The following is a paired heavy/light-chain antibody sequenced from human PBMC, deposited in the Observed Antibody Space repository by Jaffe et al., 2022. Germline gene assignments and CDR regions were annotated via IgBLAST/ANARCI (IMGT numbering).Light chain of an antibody. J-gene: IGLJ1*01. V-gene: IGLV3-21*02. CDR1: NIGSKS. Sequence: SYVLTQPPSVSVAPGQTARITCGGNNIGSKSVQWYQQKSGQAPVLVVYDDSDRPSGIPERFSGSNSGNTATLTISRVEAGDEADYYCQVWDSSSEYYVFGSGTKVTVL. CDR3: QVWDSSSEYYV. CDR2: DDS.
Heavy chain of an antibody. D-gene: IGHD2-2*01. CDR3: ARGFQILDIVVVPAPFDY. CDR2: INPDSGVT. CDR1: GYTFTGYF. V-gene: IGHV1-2*06. Sequence: QVQLVQSGAEVKKPGASVKVSCKASGYTFTGYFMHWVRQAPGQGLEWVGRINPDSGVTKFAQKFQGRVTMTRDASITTAYMELSRLRSDDTAVYYCARGFQILDIVVVPAPFDYWGQGTLVTVSS. J-gene: IGHJ4*02.